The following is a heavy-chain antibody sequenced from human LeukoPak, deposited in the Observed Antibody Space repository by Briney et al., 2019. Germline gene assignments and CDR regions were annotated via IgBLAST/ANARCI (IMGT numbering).Heavy chain of an antibody. Sequence: GGSLRLSCAASGLSLSNFWMHWVRQAPGKGLEWVAIISKDGNEIKYVDSVNGRFTLSRDNAKNSVYLQMNSLRTEDTALYYCVTDGDKWNDFEYWGQGTLVTVSS. V-gene: IGHV3-7*01. CDR3: VTDGDKWNDFEY. D-gene: IGHD1-1*01. CDR1: GLSLSNFW. CDR2: ISKDGNEI. J-gene: IGHJ4*02.